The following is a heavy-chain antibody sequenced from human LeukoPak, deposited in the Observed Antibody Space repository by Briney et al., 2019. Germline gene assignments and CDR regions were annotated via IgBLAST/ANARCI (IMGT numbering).Heavy chain of an antibody. J-gene: IGHJ3*02. Sequence: PSETLSLTCTVSGGSISSYYWSWIRQPAGKGLEWIGRIYTSGSTNYNPSLKSRVTMSVDTSKNQFSLKLGSVTAADTAVYYCARDLRGFGEVDAFDIWGQGTMVTVSS. CDR1: GGSISSYY. V-gene: IGHV4-4*07. CDR3: ARDLRGFGEVDAFDI. CDR2: IYTSGST. D-gene: IGHD3-10*01.